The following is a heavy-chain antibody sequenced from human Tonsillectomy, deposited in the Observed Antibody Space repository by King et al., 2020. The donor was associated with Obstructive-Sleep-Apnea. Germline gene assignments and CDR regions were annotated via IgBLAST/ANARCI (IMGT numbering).Heavy chain of an antibody. V-gene: IGHV1-2*02. CDR2: INPNSGGT. D-gene: IGHD3-10*01. J-gene: IGHJ4*02. CDR3: ATEGASGRLNFFDC. CDR1: GDTFTGYY. Sequence: QLVQSGAEVRKPGASVKVSCKASGDTFTGYYLHWVRQAPGQGLEWMGWINPNSGGTSYALKFQGRVTLTRDTSIITAYMELSRLTSDDRAVYYCATEGASGRLNFFDCWGQGTLVTASS.